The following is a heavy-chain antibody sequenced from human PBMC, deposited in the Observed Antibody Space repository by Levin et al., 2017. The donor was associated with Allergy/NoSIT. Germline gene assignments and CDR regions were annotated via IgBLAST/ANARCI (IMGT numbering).Heavy chain of an antibody. CDR2: ISSSSSYI. J-gene: IGHJ6*03. D-gene: IGHD5-18*01. CDR3: ARGGYSYPGASYYYYYYMDV. Sequence: PGGSLRLSCAASGFTFSSYSMNWVRQAPGKGLEWVSSISSSSSYIYYADSVKGRFTISRDNAKNSLYLQMNSLRAEDTAVYYCARGGYSYPGASYYYYYYMDVWGKGTTVTVSS. CDR1: GFTFSSYS. V-gene: IGHV3-21*01.